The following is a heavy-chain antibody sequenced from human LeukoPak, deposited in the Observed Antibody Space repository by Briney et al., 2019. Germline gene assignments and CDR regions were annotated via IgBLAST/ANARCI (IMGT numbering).Heavy chain of an antibody. CDR1: GFTVSSNY. CDR3: ARDVSSGYYSGNFDY. Sequence: PGGSLRLSCAASGFTVSSNYMSWVRQAPGKGLEWVSVIYSGGSTYYADSVKGRFTISRDNSKNTLYLQMNSLRAEDTAVYYCARDVSSGYYSGNFDYWGQGTLVTVSS. J-gene: IGHJ4*02. CDR2: IYSGGST. D-gene: IGHD3-22*01. V-gene: IGHV3-53*01.